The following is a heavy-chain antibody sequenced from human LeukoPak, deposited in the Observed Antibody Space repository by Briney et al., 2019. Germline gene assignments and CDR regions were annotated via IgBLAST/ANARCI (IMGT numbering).Heavy chain of an antibody. D-gene: IGHD3-3*01. CDR2: MNPNSGNT. CDR3: AKSGDRVSWFDP. Sequence: ASVKVSCKASGYTFTSYDINWVRQATGQGLEWMGWMNPNSGNTGYAQKFQGRVTMTRNTSISTAYMELSSLRSEDTAVHYCAKSGDRVSWFDPWGQGTLVTVSS. CDR1: GYTFTSYD. V-gene: IGHV1-8*01. J-gene: IGHJ5*02.